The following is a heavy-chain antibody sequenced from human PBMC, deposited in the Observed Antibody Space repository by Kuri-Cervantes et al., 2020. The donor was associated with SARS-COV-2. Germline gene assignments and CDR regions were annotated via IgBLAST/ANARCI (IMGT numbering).Heavy chain of an antibody. Sequence: ASVKVSCKASGYTFTNYEINWVRQATGQGLEWMGWMDPNSGDTDYAQKFQGRVILTRNISTTTAYMELRGLKSEDTAVYYYARIGSSGPASRYYYYYYMDVWAKGPRSLSP. V-gene: IGHV1-8*03. D-gene: IGHD3-22*01. CDR2: MDPNSGDT. CDR1: GYTFTNYE. CDR3: ARIGSSGPASRYYYYYYMDV. J-gene: IGHJ6*03.